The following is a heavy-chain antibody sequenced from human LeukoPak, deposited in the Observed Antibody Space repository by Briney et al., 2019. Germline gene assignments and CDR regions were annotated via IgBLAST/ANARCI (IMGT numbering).Heavy chain of an antibody. J-gene: IGHJ5*02. CDR2: IYTSGST. Sequence: SETLSLTCTVSGGSISSYYWSWIRQPAGKGLEWIGRIYTSGSTNYNPSLKSRVTISVDTSKNQFSLKLSSVTAADTAVYYCARDGIAAAGNWFDPWGQGTLVTVSS. CDR1: GGSISSYY. CDR3: ARDGIAAAGNWFDP. D-gene: IGHD6-13*01. V-gene: IGHV4-4*07.